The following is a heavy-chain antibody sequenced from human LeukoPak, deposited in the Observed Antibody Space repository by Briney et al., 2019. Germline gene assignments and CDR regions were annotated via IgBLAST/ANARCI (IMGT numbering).Heavy chain of an antibody. CDR2: INHSGST. V-gene: IGHV4-34*01. D-gene: IGHD2-15*01. CDR1: GGSFSGYY. CDR3: ARGGFQRYFDY. Sequence: SETLSLTCAVYGGSFSGYYWSWIRQPPGKGLEWIGEINHSGSTNYNPSLKSRVTISVDTSKNQFSLKLSSVTAADTAVYYCARGGFQRYFDYWGQGTLVTVSS. J-gene: IGHJ4*02.